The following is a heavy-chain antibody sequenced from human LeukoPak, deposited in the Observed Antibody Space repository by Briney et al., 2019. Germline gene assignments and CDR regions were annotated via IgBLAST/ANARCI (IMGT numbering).Heavy chain of an antibody. Sequence: ASVKVSCKASGYTFTSYGIRWVRQAPGQGLEWMGWISAYNGNTNYAQKLQGRVTMTTDTSTSTAYMELRSLRSDDTAVYYCARDSRFLEWLFTNYAGNFDYWGQGTLVTVSS. CDR2: ISAYNGNT. J-gene: IGHJ4*02. D-gene: IGHD3-3*01. V-gene: IGHV1-18*01. CDR1: GYTFTSYG. CDR3: ARDSRFLEWLFTNYAGNFDY.